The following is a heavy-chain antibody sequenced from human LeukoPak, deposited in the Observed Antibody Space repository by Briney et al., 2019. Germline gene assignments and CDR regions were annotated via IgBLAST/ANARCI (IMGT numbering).Heavy chain of an antibody. CDR3: ASALGYSSSWYYFDY. V-gene: IGHV3-21*01. CDR2: ISSSSSYI. Sequence: GGSLRLSCAASGFTFSSYSMNWVRQAPGKGLEWVSSISSSSSYIYYADSVKGRFTISRDNAKNSLYLQMNSLRAEDTAVYYCASALGYSSSWYYFDYWGQGTLVTVSS. D-gene: IGHD6-13*01. CDR1: GFTFSSYS. J-gene: IGHJ4*02.